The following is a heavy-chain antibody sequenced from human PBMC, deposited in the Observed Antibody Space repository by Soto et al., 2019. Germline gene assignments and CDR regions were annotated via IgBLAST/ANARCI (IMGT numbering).Heavy chain of an antibody. CDR1: GGTXTSYA. J-gene: IGHJ5*02. CDR3: ARDSRPQNILRFLKSFGS. V-gene: IGHV1-69*13. D-gene: IGHD3-3*01. Sequence: SXKVSFKASGGTXTSYAIGLVRQAPGQGLEWMGGIIPMSGTADYAQKFQDRVTITADESTSTAFMELSSLRSEDTAVYYCARDSRPQNILRFLKSFGSWGQGTLGTVSS. CDR2: IIPMSGTA.